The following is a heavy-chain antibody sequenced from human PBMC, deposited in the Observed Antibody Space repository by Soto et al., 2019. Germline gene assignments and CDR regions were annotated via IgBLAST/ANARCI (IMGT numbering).Heavy chain of an antibody. CDR2: IYYSGST. CDR3: ANLPPGGLYATVTTNGMDV. Sequence: SETLSLTCTVSGGSVSSGSYYWSWIRQPPGKGLEWIGYIYYSGSTNYNPSLKSRVTISVDTSKNQFSLKLSSVTAADTAVYYCANLPPGGLYATVTTNGMDVWGQGTTVTVSS. J-gene: IGHJ6*02. D-gene: IGHD4-4*01. V-gene: IGHV4-61*01. CDR1: GGSVSSGSYY.